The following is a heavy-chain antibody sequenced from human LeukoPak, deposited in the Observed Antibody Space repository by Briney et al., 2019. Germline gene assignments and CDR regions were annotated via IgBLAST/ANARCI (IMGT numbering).Heavy chain of an antibody. V-gene: IGHV1-69*13. CDR2: IIPIFGTA. CDR1: GGTFSSYA. CDR3: ARENDFWSGYSPGFDY. J-gene: IGHJ4*02. D-gene: IGHD3-3*01. Sequence: ASVKVSCRASGGTFSSYAISWVRQAPGQGLEWMGGIIPIFGTANYAQKFQGRATITADESTSTAYMELSSLRSEDTAVYYCARENDFWSGYSPGFDYWGQGTLVTVSS.